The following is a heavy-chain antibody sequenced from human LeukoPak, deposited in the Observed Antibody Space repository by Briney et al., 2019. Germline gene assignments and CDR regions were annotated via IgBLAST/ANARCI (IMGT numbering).Heavy chain of an antibody. CDR3: ARADSSGYYYDRGDAFDI. D-gene: IGHD3-22*01. V-gene: IGHV4-34*01. J-gene: IGHJ3*02. CDR1: GGSFSIYY. CDR2: INHSGST. Sequence: SETLSLTCAVYGGSFSIYYWTWIRQPPGKGLEWIGEINHSGSTNYNPSLKSRVTISVGTSKNQFSLKLSSVTAADTAVYYCARADSSGYYYDRGDAFDIWGQGTMVTVSS.